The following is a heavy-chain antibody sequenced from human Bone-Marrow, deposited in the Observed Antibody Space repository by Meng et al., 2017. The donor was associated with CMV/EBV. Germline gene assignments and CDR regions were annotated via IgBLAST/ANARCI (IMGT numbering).Heavy chain of an antibody. J-gene: IGHJ6*02. D-gene: IGHD6-6*01. Sequence: SETLSLTCAVYGGSFSGYYWSWIRQPPGKGLEWIGEINHSGSTNYNPSLKSRVTISVDTSKNQFSLKLSSVTAPDTAVYYCARGRGSSSLYYYYGMDVWGQGTTVTVSS. CDR2: INHSGST. V-gene: IGHV4-34*01. CDR1: GGSFSGYY. CDR3: ARGRGSSSLYYYYGMDV.